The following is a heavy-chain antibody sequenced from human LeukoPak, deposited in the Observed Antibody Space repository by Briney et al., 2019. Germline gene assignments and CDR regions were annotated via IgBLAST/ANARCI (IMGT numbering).Heavy chain of an antibody. Sequence: ASVKVSCKASGYTFTSYGISWVRQAPGQGLEWMGWISAYNGNTNYAQKLQGRVTMTTDTSTSTAYMELRSLRSDDTAVYYCARDGGYYDILTGTPTDYWGQGTLVTVSS. V-gene: IGHV1-18*01. D-gene: IGHD3-9*01. CDR1: GYTFTSYG. CDR2: ISAYNGNT. CDR3: ARDGGYYDILTGTPTDY. J-gene: IGHJ4*02.